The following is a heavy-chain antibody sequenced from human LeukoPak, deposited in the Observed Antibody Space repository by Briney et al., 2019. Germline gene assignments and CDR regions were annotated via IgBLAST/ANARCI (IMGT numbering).Heavy chain of an antibody. Sequence: GGSLRLSCAASGFTFSSYSMNWVRQAPGKGLEWVSYISSSSSTIYYADSVKGRFTISRDNAKNSLYLQMNSLRAEDTAVYYCARGRGPHYYYGMDVWGQGTTVTVSS. D-gene: IGHD3-10*01. CDR1: GFTFSSYS. CDR3: ARGRGPHYYYGMDV. J-gene: IGHJ6*02. CDR2: ISSSSSTI. V-gene: IGHV3-48*04.